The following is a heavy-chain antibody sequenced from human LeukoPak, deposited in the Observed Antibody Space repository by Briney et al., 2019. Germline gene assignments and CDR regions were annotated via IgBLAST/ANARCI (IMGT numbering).Heavy chain of an antibody. D-gene: IGHD3-9*01. Sequence: ASVKVSCKVSGYTLTELSMHWVRQAPGKGLEWMGGFDPEDGETIYAQKFQGRVTMTEDTSTDTAYMGLSSLRSEDTAVYYCATDSKYNILTGYYLASGFAPWGQGTLVTVSS. CDR1: GYTLTELS. V-gene: IGHV1-24*01. CDR3: ATDSKYNILTGYYLASGFAP. J-gene: IGHJ5*02. CDR2: FDPEDGET.